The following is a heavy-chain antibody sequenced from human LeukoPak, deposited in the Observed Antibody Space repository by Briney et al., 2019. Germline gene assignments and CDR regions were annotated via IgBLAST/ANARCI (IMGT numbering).Heavy chain of an antibody. J-gene: IGHJ4*02. CDR3: AREWDTSSFDPRASGDH. CDR1: GGSISSYY. V-gene: IGHV4-4*07. CDR2: IYTSGST. D-gene: IGHD3-9*01. Sequence: PSETLSLTCTVSGGSISSYYWSWIRQPAGKGLEWIGRIYTSGSTNYNPSLKSRVTMSVDTSKNQFSLKLSSVTAADTAVYYCAREWDTSSFDPRASGDHWGQGTPVTVSS.